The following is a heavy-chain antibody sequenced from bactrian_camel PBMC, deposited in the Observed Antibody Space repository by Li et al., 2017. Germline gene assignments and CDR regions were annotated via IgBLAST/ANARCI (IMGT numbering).Heavy chain of an antibody. D-gene: IGHD1*01. V-gene: IGHV3-2*01. J-gene: IGHJ4*01. CDR1: GFTFNEYY. Sequence: HVQLVESGGGEVQPGGSLRLSCLASGFTFNEYYMSWVRETPEKGLEWIASIYADGSETFYRPSVKGRFTISRDNAENKVYLQMNSLKPEDTALYSCAKGAFSTADGVGHRVRGQGTQVTVS. CDR2: IYADGSET.